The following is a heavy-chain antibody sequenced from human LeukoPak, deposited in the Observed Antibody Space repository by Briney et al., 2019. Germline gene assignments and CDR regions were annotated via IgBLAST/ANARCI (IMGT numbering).Heavy chain of an antibody. J-gene: IGHJ6*02. Sequence: SVKVSCKASGGTFSSYAISWVRQAPGQGLEWMGRIIPILGIANYAQKFQGRVTITADKSTSTAYMELSSLRSEDTAVYYCARDEYDYGEDYYYYGMDVWGQGTTVTVSS. D-gene: IGHD4-17*01. CDR1: GGTFSSYA. CDR3: ARDEYDYGEDYYYYGMDV. CDR2: IIPILGIA. V-gene: IGHV1-69*04.